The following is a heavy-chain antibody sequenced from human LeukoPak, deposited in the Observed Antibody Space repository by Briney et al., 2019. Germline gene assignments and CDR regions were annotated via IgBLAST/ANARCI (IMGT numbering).Heavy chain of an antibody. CDR3: ARCRVHCSSTSCYGIWFDR. V-gene: IGHV4-31*03. CDR1: GGSISSGGYY. J-gene: IGHJ5*02. D-gene: IGHD2-2*01. CDR2: IYYSGST. Sequence: PSETLSLTCTVSGGSISSGGYYWSWIRQHPGTGLEWIGYIYYSGSTYYNPSLKSRLTISVDTSKNQFSLKLSSVTAADTAVYYCARCRVHCSSTSCYGIWFDRWGQGTRVTVSS.